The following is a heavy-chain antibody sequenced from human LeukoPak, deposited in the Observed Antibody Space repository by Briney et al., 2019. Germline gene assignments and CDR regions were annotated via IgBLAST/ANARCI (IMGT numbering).Heavy chain of an antibody. CDR1: GYTFTSYG. Sequence: SVKVSCKASGYTFTSYGISWVRQAPGQGLEWMGGIIPIFGTANYAQKFQGRVTITADKSTSTAYMELSSLRSEDTAVYYCAREGRYSSSRFDYWGQGTLVTVSS. CDR2: IIPIFGTA. CDR3: AREGRYSSSRFDY. J-gene: IGHJ4*02. D-gene: IGHD6-13*01. V-gene: IGHV1-69*06.